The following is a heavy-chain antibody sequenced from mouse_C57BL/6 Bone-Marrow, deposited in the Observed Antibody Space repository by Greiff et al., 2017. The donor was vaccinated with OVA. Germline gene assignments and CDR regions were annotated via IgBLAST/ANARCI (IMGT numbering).Heavy chain of an antibody. J-gene: IGHJ1*03. CDR2: IYPGGGDT. D-gene: IGHD1-1*01. CDR1: GYAFSSYW. CDR3: GFRWTVVDWDIDD. V-gene: IGHV1-80*01. Sequence: QVQLQQSGAELVKPGASVKISCKASGYAFSSYWMNWVKQRPGQGLEWIGQIYPGGGDTNYNGKFKGKATLTADKSSSTAYMQLRSLTSEDSAVDCCGFRWTVVDWDIDDWGTGTTVTVSS.